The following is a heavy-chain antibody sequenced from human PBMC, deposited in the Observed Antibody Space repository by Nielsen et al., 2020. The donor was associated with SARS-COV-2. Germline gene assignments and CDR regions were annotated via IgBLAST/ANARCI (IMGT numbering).Heavy chain of an antibody. CDR3: ARGVVGATLGGFDY. Sequence: SETLSLTCTVSGGSISSGDYYWSWIRQPPGKGLEWIGYIYYSGSTYYNPSLKSRVTISVDTSKNQFSLKLSSVTAADTAVYYCARGVVGATLGGFDYWGQGTLVTVSS. J-gene: IGHJ4*02. D-gene: IGHD1-26*01. CDR1: GGSISSGDYY. CDR2: IYYSGST. V-gene: IGHV4-30-4*01.